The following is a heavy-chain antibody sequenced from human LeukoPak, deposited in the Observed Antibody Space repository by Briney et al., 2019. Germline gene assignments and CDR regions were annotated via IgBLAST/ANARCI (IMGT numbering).Heavy chain of an antibody. D-gene: IGHD1-26*01. Sequence: GGSLRLSCAASGFTFSSYAMSWVRQAPGKGLEWVSAISGSGGSTYYADSVKGRFTISRDNSKNTLYLQMNSLRAEDTAVYYCEIDSGSSPFDYWGQGTLVTVSS. CDR2: ISGSGGST. CDR1: GFTFSSYA. CDR3: EIDSGSSPFDY. V-gene: IGHV3-23*01. J-gene: IGHJ4*02.